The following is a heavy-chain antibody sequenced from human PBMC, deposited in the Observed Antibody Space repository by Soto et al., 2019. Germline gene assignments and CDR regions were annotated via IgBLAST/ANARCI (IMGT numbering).Heavy chain of an antibody. CDR3: ARLTEYSSSSLFNWFDP. D-gene: IGHD6-6*01. J-gene: IGHJ5*02. Sequence: SETLSLTCTVSGGSISSYYWSWIRQPAGKGLEWIGRIYTSGSTNYNPSLKSRVTMSVDTSKNQFSLKLSSVTAADTAVYYCARLTEYSSSSLFNWFDPWGQGTLVTVSS. CDR2: IYTSGST. V-gene: IGHV4-4*07. CDR1: GGSISSYY.